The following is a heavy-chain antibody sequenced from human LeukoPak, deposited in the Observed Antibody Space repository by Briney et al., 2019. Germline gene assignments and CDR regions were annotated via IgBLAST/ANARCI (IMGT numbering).Heavy chain of an antibody. CDR3: ARHYYDSSGYYLYFDY. V-gene: IGHV4-39*01. J-gene: IGHJ4*02. CDR1: GGSISSSSYS. Sequence: PSETLSLTCTVSGGSISSSSYSWGWIRQPPGKGLEWIGSIYYSGSTYYNPSLKSRVTISVDTSKNQFSLKLSSVTAADTAVYYCARHYYDSSGYYLYFDYWGQGTLVTVSS. D-gene: IGHD3-22*01. CDR2: IYYSGST.